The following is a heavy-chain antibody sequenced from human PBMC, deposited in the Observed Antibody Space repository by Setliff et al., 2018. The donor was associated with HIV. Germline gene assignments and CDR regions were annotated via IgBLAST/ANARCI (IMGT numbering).Heavy chain of an antibody. CDR3: ARRIDNSGTFPDKNWLDP. D-gene: IGHD3-10*01. Sequence: PETLSLTCTVSGASISSYYWNWIRQPPGKGLEWIGFIVASGDTKYNPSLQSLVSMSIDTSKNQFSLKLSSVTAADTAMYYGARRIDNSGTFPDKNWLDPWGQGSPVTVSS. J-gene: IGHJ5*02. CDR1: GASISSYY. CDR2: IVASGDT. V-gene: IGHV4-4*09.